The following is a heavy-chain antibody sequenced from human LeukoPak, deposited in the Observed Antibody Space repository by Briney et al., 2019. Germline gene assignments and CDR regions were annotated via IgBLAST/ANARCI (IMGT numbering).Heavy chain of an antibody. V-gene: IGHV5-51*01. J-gene: IGHJ4*02. CDR2: IYPGDSDT. CDR3: AKIDRQYCSRSSCYALDY. Sequence: GESLKISCKCSGYSFTSYWIGWVRQMPGKGLEWMGIIYPGDSDTRYSPSFQGQVTISVDKSISIAYLQWSSLKASDTAIYYCAKIDRQYCSRSSCYALDYWGQGTQVTVSS. CDR1: GYSFTSYW. D-gene: IGHD2-2*01.